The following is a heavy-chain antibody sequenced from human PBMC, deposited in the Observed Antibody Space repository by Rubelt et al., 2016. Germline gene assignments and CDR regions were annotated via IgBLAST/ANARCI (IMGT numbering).Heavy chain of an antibody. D-gene: IGHD4-17*01. Sequence: TWVRQPAGKGLEWIGRIHSRGNNYYNPSLKSRVTMSVYTSKNQFSLMLSSVTAADTAVYYCARGGTTVTDYYFDYWGQGTPVTVSS. J-gene: IGHJ4*02. V-gene: IGHV4-4*07. CDR2: IHSRGNN. CDR3: ARGGTTVTDYYFDY.